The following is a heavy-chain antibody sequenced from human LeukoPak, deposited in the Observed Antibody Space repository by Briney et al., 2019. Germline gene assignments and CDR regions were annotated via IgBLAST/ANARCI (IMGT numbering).Heavy chain of an antibody. CDR2: IKQDGSEK. D-gene: IGHD1-26*01. V-gene: IGHV3-7*01. CDR1: GFTFSSYW. CDR3: ARVQWELRGVGSYFEY. Sequence: GGSLRLSCVVSGFTFSSYWMSWVRQAPGKGLEWVANIKQDGSEKYYVDSVKGRSTMSRDNAKNSLYLQMNSLRAEDTAVYYCARVQWELRGVGSYFEYWGLGALVTASS. J-gene: IGHJ4*02.